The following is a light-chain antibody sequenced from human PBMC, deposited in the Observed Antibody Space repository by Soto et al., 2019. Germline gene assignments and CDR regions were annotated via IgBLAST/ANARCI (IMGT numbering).Light chain of an antibody. V-gene: IGLV1-40*01. CDR3: QSYDSSYYV. J-gene: IGLJ1*01. CDR2: GTS. CDR1: SSNIGAGYN. Sequence: QSVLTQPPSVSGAPGQRVTISCTGSSSNIGAGYNVHWYQQLPGTAPKLLIYGTSNRPLGVPDRFSGSKSGTSASLASTGLQAEDEADYYCQSYDSSYYVFGTGTKLTVL.